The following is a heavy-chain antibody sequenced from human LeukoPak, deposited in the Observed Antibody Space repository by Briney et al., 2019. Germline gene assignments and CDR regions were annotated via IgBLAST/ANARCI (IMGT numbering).Heavy chain of an antibody. D-gene: IGHD3-10*01. Sequence: SETLSLTCTVSGGSISSYYWSWIRQPPGKGLEWIGYIYYSGSTNYNPSLKSRVTISVDTSKNQFSLKLSSVTAADTAVYYYARLGQSDYYGSGSYYSLDYWGQGTLVTVSS. CDR3: ARLGQSDYYGSGSYYSLDY. CDR2: IYYSGST. CDR1: GGSISSYY. V-gene: IGHV4-59*08. J-gene: IGHJ4*02.